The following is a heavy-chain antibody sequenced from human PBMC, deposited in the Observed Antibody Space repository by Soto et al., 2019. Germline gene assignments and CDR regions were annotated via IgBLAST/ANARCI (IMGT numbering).Heavy chain of an antibody. D-gene: IGHD3-10*01. CDR1: GGSNSSSSYY. J-gene: IGHJ4*02. CDR3: ARHRGSGSYLSLDY. Sequence: PSETLSLTCTVSGGSNSSSSYYWGWIRQPPGKGLEWIGSIYYSGSTYYNPSLKSRVTISVDTSKNQFSLKLSSVTAADTAVYYCARHRGSGSYLSLDYWGQGTLVTVSS. V-gene: IGHV4-39*01. CDR2: IYYSGST.